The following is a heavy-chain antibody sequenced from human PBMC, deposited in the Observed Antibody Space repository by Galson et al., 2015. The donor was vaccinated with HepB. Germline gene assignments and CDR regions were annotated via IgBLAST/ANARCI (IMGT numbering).Heavy chain of an antibody. CDR2: ISSSSSYI. D-gene: IGHD2-8*01. Sequence: SLRLSCAASGFTFSSYSMNWVRQAPGKGLEWVSSISSSSSYIYYADSVKGRFTISRDNAKNSLYLQMNSLRAEDTAVYYCARVPNGVRGGKIPEPTTNWYFDLWGRGTLVTVSS. CDR3: ARVPNGVRGGKIPEPTTNWYFDL. J-gene: IGHJ2*01. V-gene: IGHV3-21*01. CDR1: GFTFSSYS.